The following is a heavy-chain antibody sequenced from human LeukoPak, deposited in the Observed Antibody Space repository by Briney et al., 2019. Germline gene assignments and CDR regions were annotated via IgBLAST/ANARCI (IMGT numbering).Heavy chain of an antibody. D-gene: IGHD6-19*01. CDR3: VRDRGGSGWYYFDY. V-gene: IGHV3-64*01. Sequence: GGSLRLSCAASGFTFSIYAMHWVRQGPGKGLEHVSGISYNRSQTYYGNSVKDRFTISRDNAKNTVYLQMASLRVDDMAVYYCVRDRGGSGWYYFDYWGQGILVTVSS. CDR2: ISYNRSQT. CDR1: GFTFSIYA. J-gene: IGHJ4*02.